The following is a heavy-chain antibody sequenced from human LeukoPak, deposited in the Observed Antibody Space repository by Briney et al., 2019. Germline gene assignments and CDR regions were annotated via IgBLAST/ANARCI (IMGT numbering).Heavy chain of an antibody. CDR2: ISSSGSTI. Sequence: GGSLRLSCAASGFTFSDYYMSWIRQAPGKGLEWVSYISSSGSTIYYADSVKGRFTISRDNAKNSLCLQMNSLRAEDTAVYYCARDRGSSWLYYYYYYMDVWGKGTTVTISS. D-gene: IGHD6-13*01. CDR1: GFTFSDYY. V-gene: IGHV3-11*01. CDR3: ARDRGSSWLYYYYYYMDV. J-gene: IGHJ6*03.